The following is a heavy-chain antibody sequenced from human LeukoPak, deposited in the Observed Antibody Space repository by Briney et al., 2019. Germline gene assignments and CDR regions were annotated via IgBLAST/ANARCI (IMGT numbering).Heavy chain of an antibody. CDR3: AKDRTVGASYWYFDL. CDR1: GVTLSNYA. Sequence: GGSLRLSCVASGVTLSNYAMSWARQAPGKGLEWVSGISSGGSGGNTYYADSVKGRFTISRDSSRNTLFLHMNTLRAEDTAIYYCAKDRTVGASYWYFDLWGRGTPVTVSS. D-gene: IGHD1-26*01. CDR2: ISSGGSGGNT. J-gene: IGHJ2*01. V-gene: IGHV3-23*01.